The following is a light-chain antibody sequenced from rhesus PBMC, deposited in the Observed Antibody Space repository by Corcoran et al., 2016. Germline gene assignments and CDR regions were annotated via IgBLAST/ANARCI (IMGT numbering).Light chain of an antibody. J-gene: IGKJ2*01. V-gene: IGKV1-74*01. CDR3: QQYYGTPYT. CDR1: ENVNNY. Sequence: DIQMTQSPSSLSASVGERVTITCRASENVNNYLNWYQQKPGNAPKLLITKASTFQSGVPSRFSGSGSGTDYTFTILGLQSEDVATDYCQQYYGTPYTFGQGTKVEIK. CDR2: KAS.